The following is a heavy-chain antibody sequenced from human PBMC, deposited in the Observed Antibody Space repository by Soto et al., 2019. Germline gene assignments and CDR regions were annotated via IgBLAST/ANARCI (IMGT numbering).Heavy chain of an antibody. CDR2: INPSGGST. J-gene: IGHJ6*02. D-gene: IGHD3-9*01. Sequence: ASVKVSCKASGYTFTSYYMHWVRQAPGQGLEWMGIINPSGGSTSYAQKFQGRVTMTRDTSTSTVYMELSSLRSEDTAVYYCARDRQYYDILTGHLTRHYYYYGMDVWGQGTTVTVSS. CDR3: ARDRQYYDILTGHLTRHYYYYGMDV. V-gene: IGHV1-46*01. CDR1: GYTFTSYY.